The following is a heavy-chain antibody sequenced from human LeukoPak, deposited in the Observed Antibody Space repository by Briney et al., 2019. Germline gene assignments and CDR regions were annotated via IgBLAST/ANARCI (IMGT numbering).Heavy chain of an antibody. V-gene: IGHV3-21*01. Sequence: GGSLRLSCAASGFTFSSYNMNWVRQAPGKGLEWVSSISTSSNYRYYADSVKGRFTISRDNAKKLLYLQMNSLRAEDTAVYYCARSRIAAPRHKKYFQPWGQGTLVTVSS. CDR2: ISTSSNYR. CDR3: ARSRIAAPRHKKYFQP. D-gene: IGHD6-6*01. J-gene: IGHJ1*01. CDR1: GFTFSSYN.